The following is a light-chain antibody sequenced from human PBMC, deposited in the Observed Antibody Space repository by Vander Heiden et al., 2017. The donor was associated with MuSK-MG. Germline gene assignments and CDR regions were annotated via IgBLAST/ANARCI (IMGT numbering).Light chain of an antibody. CDR3: QQLNSYHT. CDR2: AAS. J-gene: IGKJ4*01. V-gene: IGKV1-9*01. CDR1: QGIGSY. Sequence: DIQLTQSPSFLSASVGDRVTITCRASQGIGSYLAWYQQKPGKAPKLLIYAASTLQSGVPSRFSGSGSGTEFTLTISSLQPEDFATYYCQQLNSYHTFGGGTKVEIK.